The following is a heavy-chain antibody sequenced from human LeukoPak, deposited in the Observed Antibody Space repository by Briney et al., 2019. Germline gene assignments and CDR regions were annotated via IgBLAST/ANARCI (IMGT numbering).Heavy chain of an antibody. J-gene: IGHJ5*02. CDR2: INTNTGNP. CDR3: ARAKRGYSYYDALDWFDP. D-gene: IGHD5-18*01. CDR1: GYTFTSYA. Sequence: ASVKVSCKASGYTFTSYAMNWVRQDPGQGLEWMGWINTNTGNPTYAQGFTGRFVFSLDTSVSTAYLQISSLKAEDTAVYYCARAKRGYSYYDALDWFDPWGQGTLVTVSS. V-gene: IGHV7-4-1*02.